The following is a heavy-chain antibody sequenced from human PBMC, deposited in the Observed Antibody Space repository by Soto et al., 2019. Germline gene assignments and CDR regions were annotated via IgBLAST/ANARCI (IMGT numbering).Heavy chain of an antibody. D-gene: IGHD3-9*01. J-gene: IGHJ6*02. V-gene: IGHV1-69*13. Sequence: SVKVSCKASGGTFSSYAISWVRQAPGQGLEWMGGITPIFGTANYAQKFQGRVTITADESTSTAYMELSSLRSEDTAAYYCARGTISASPIYYYGMDVWGQGTTVTVSS. CDR3: ARGTISASPIYYYGMDV. CDR1: GGTFSSYA. CDR2: ITPIFGTA.